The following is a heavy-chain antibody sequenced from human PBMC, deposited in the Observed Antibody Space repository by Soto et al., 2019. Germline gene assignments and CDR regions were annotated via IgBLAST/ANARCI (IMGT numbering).Heavy chain of an antibody. Sequence: PGGSLRLSCAASGFTFSGSAMHWVRQASGKGLEWVGRIRSKANSYATAYAASVEDRFTISRDDSKNTAYLQMNSLKTEDTAVYYCTRSRFDPYYYYYYYMDVWGKGTTVTVSS. J-gene: IGHJ6*03. CDR3: TRSRFDPYYYYYYYMDV. CDR1: GFTFSGSA. D-gene: IGHD3-9*01. V-gene: IGHV3-73*01. CDR2: IRSKANSYAT.